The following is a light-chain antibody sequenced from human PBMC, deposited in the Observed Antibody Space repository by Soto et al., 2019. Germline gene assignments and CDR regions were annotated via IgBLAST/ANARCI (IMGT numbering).Light chain of an antibody. CDR1: QRISRN. J-gene: IGKJ1*01. CDR2: DAS. Sequence: EIVMTQSPATLSVSPGEIATLSCSASQRISRNLAWYQQKPGQAPRLLIYDASTRATAIPARFSGSGSETEFTLTISSLQSEDSAVYYCQQYNNWPPWKFGHGTKVDIK. V-gene: IGKV3-15*01. CDR3: QQYNNWPPWK.